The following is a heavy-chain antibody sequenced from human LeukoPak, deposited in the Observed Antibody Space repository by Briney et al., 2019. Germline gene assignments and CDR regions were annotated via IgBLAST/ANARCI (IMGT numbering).Heavy chain of an antibody. CDR1: GFTFGDYV. J-gene: IGHJ4*02. CDR3: TRGLLGSVTGGQGY. D-gene: IGHD4-17*01. V-gene: IGHV3-49*03. Sequence: GGSLRLSCAASGFTFGDYVMSWFRQAPGKGLEWVGFIRSKAYGGTTEYAASVKGRFTISRDDSKSIAYLQMNSLKTEDTAVYYCTRGLLGSVTGGQGYWGQGTLVTVSS. CDR2: IRSKAYGGTT.